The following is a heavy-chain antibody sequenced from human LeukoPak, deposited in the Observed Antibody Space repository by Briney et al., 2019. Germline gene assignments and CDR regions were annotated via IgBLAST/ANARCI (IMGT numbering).Heavy chain of an antibody. V-gene: IGHV4-30-4*08. J-gene: IGHJ4*02. Sequence: SQTLSLTCTVSGGSISSGDYYWSWIRQPPGKGLEWIGEINHSGSTNYNPSLKSRVTMSVDTSKNQFSLKLSSVAAADTAVYYCARGPLVGATRPFDYWGQGTLVTVSS. CDR3: ARGPLVGATRPFDY. CDR1: GGSISSGDYY. CDR2: INHSGST. D-gene: IGHD1-26*01.